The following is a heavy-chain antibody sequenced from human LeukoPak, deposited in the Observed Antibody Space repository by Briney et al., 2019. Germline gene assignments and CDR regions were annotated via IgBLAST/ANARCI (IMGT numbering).Heavy chain of an antibody. V-gene: IGHV1-24*01. CDR2: FDPEDGET. CDR1: GYTLTELS. Sequence: EASVKVSCKVSGYTLTELSMHWVRQAPGKGLEWMGGFDPEDGETIYAQKFQGRVTVTEDTSTDTAYMELSSLRSEDTAVYYCATDTEGSSWYNDAFDIWGQGTMVTVSS. J-gene: IGHJ3*02. CDR3: ATDTEGSSWYNDAFDI. D-gene: IGHD6-13*01.